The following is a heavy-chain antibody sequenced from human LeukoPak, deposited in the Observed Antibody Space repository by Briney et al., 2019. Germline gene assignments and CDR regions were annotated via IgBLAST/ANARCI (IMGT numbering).Heavy chain of an antibody. CDR2: IYYSGST. Sequence: PSETLSLTCAVSGGSITSTHYYWGWIRQPPGKGLEWIGSIYYSGSTYYNPSLKSRVTISVDTSKTQFSLKLSSVTAADTAVYYCARTHRVVYNWFDPWGQGTLVTVSS. CDR3: ARTHRVVYNWFDP. D-gene: IGHD2-15*01. J-gene: IGHJ5*02. CDR1: GGSITSTHYY. V-gene: IGHV4-39*01.